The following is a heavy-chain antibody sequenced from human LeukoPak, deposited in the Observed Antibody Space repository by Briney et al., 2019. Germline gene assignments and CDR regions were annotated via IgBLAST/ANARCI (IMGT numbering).Heavy chain of an antibody. CDR3: ARGSRNSVDY. J-gene: IGHJ4*02. Sequence: PSETLSLTCTVSGGSISGYYWSWIRQPPGKGLEWIGYIYYSGSTNYNPSLKSRVTISEDTSKNQFSLNLSSVTAADTAAYYCARGSRNSVDYWGQGTLVTVSS. CDR1: GGSISGYY. D-gene: IGHD4-23*01. V-gene: IGHV4-59*01. CDR2: IYYSGST.